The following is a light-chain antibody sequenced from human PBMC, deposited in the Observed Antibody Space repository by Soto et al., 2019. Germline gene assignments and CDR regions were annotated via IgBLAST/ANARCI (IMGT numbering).Light chain of an antibody. CDR2: AAS. CDR1: QSISNN. Sequence: EIVLSQSPATLSVSPGDRATLSCLASQSISNNLAWYQQKPGQAPRLLIYAASTRATNIPARFSGSGSGTEFTLTISSLQSEDFAVYYCQQYNNWPPTWTFGQGTKVDIK. V-gene: IGKV3-15*01. J-gene: IGKJ1*01. CDR3: QQYNNWPPTWT.